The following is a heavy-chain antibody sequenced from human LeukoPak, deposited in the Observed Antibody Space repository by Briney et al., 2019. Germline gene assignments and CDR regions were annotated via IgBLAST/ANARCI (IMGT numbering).Heavy chain of an antibody. CDR3: ARVNVVVVAASDYFDY. V-gene: IGHV3-7*01. CDR2: IKQDESEK. J-gene: IGHJ4*02. CDR1: GFTFSSYW. Sequence: GGSLRLSCAASGFTFSSYWMSSVRQAPGKGLEWVANIKQDESEKYYVDSVKGRFTISRDNAKNALYLQMNRQRAEDTPVYYCARVNVVVVAASDYFDYWGQGTLVTVSS. D-gene: IGHD2-15*01.